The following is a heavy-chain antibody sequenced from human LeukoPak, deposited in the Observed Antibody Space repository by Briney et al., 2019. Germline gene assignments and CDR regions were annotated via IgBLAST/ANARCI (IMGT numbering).Heavy chain of an antibody. Sequence: GGSLRLSCAASGFTFDDYDIHWVRQAPGKGLEWVSGISWNSGNIDYADSVKGRFTISRDNAKNSLYLQMNSLRAEDTDVYYCVKDRVLVGATPGPFEYWGQGTLVTVSS. J-gene: IGHJ4*02. V-gene: IGHV3-9*01. CDR1: GFTFDDYD. CDR2: ISWNSGNI. CDR3: VKDRVLVGATPGPFEY. D-gene: IGHD1-26*01.